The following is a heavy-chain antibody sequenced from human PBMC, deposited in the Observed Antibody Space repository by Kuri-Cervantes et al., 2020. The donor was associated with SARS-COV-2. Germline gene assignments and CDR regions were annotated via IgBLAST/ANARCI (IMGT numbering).Heavy chain of an antibody. V-gene: IGHV3-30*07. Sequence: GGSLRLSCAASGFTFDDYTMHWVRQAPGKGLEWVALISYDGSDKNYADSVKGRFTISRDNSKNTLYLQLNSLRAADTAVYYCARVLMTTVTPGWYFDLWGRGTLVTVSS. D-gene: IGHD4-17*01. J-gene: IGHJ2*01. CDR1: GFTFDDYT. CDR2: ISYDGSDK. CDR3: ARVLMTTVTPGWYFDL.